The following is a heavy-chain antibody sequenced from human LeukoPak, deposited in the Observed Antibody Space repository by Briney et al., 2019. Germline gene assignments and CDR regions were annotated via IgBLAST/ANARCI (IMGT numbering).Heavy chain of an antibody. D-gene: IGHD6-19*01. V-gene: IGHV1-46*01. J-gene: IGHJ3*02. CDR1: GYTFTSYY. Sequence: ASVKVSCKASGYTFTSYYMHWVRHAPGQGLEWMGIINPSGGSTSYAQKFQGRVTMTRDTSTSTVYMELSSLRSEDTAVYYCARDLDSSGWYESINAFDIWGQGTMVTVSS. CDR2: INPSGGST. CDR3: ARDLDSSGWYESINAFDI.